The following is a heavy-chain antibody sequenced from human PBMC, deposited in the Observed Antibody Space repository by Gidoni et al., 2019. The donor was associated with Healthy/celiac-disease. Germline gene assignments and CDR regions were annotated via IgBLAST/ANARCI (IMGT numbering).Heavy chain of an antibody. CDR2: ST. V-gene: IGHV4-39*01. CDR3: ARQPRFLPDY. D-gene: IGHD3-3*01. Sequence: STYYNPSLKSRVTISVDTSKNQFSLKLSSVTAADTAVYYCARQPRFLPDYWGQGTLVTVSS. J-gene: IGHJ4*02.